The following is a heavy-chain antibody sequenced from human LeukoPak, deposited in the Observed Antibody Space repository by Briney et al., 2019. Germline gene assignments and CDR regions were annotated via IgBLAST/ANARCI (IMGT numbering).Heavy chain of an antibody. J-gene: IGHJ5*02. V-gene: IGHV3-23*01. CDR3: ARDRDWGAFDA. CDR2: ISGSGGST. CDR1: GFTFSSYD. Sequence: GGSLRLSCAASGFTFSSYDMSWVRQAPGKGLEWVSGISGSGGSTYYADAVKGRFTISRDNSKNTLSLQMNSLRAEDTALYYCARDRDWGAFDAWGQGTLVTVSS. D-gene: IGHD3/OR15-3a*01.